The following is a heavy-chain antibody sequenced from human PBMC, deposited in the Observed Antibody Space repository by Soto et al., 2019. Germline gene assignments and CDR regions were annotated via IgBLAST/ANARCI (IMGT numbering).Heavy chain of an antibody. V-gene: IGHV3-33*01. CDR1: GFTFSNYG. CDR2: IWYDGSRK. J-gene: IGHJ5*02. D-gene: IGHD3-22*01. CDR3: LREDSFRDSPAP. Sequence: QVQLVESGGGVVQPGRSLTVSCAASGFTFSNYGMHWVRQAPDKGLEWVAVIWYDGSRKYYADSVKGRFTISRDDSRKTLYLELYSLRVDDTAVYYCLREDSFRDSPAPWGQGTLVTVSS.